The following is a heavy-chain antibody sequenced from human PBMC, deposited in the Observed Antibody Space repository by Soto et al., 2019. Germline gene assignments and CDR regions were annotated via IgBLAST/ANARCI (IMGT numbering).Heavy chain of an antibody. CDR2: ISNSGGST. D-gene: IGHD6-13*01. J-gene: IGHJ4*02. CDR1: GFTFSSYA. V-gene: IGHV3-23*01. Sequence: PGGSLRLSCGASGFTFSSYAMSWVRQAPGTGLSWVSAISNSGGSTYYADSVKGRFTISRDNSKNTLYLQMNSLRAEDTAVYFCAKKTAGSRPFDCWGQGTLVTVSS. CDR3: AKKTAGSRPFDC.